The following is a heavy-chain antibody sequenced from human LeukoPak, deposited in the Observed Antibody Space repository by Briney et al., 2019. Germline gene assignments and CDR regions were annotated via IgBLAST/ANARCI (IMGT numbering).Heavy chain of an antibody. CDR1: GFSFSSYG. D-gene: IGHD4-23*01. CDR2: MWYDGSNK. V-gene: IGHV3-33*08. J-gene: IGHJ4*02. Sequence: GGSLRLSCAASGFSFSSYGMHWVRQAPGKGLEWVAIMWYDGSNKYYTDSVKGRFTISRDNSKNTLYLQMNSLRVEDTAVYYCARDRGKDYFGDWGQGTQVTVSS. CDR3: ARDRGKDYFGD.